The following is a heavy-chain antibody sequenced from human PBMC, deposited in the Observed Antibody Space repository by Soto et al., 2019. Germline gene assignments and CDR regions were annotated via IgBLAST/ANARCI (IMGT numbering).Heavy chain of an antibody. J-gene: IGHJ4*02. CDR1: GYTFNTFG. CDR2: VNGYNNKR. D-gene: IGHD3-16*01. V-gene: IGHV1-18*01. Sequence: IPLVQSAGEVKRPGASVKVSCKASGYTFNTFGITWVRQAPGQGLEWMGCVNGYNNKRDYSRKLQDRITLTADPSTKTSYIVLGSLTSVDTAVDYSALGWGKDFVVNDVWGQETLVTVSS. CDR3: ALGWGKDFVVNDV.